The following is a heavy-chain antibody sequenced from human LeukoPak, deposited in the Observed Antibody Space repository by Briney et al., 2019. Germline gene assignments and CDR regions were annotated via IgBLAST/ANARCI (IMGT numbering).Heavy chain of an antibody. CDR1: GFTFNIYG. CDR2: VSNNGDST. V-gene: IGHV3-64D*06. D-gene: IGHD5-18*01. Sequence: PGGSLRLSCAASGFTFNIYGMHWVRQAPDKGLEYVSGVSNNGDSTYYADSVKGRFTISRDNSENTLYLQMSSLRPEDTAAYYCVKGEVRGYKKRGVDYWGQGTLVTVSS. J-gene: IGHJ4*02. CDR3: VKGEVRGYKKRGVDY.